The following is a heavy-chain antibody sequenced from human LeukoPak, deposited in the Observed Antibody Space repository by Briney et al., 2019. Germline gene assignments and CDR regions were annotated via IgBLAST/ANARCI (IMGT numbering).Heavy chain of an antibody. V-gene: IGHV4-4*02. Sequence: PSGTLSLTCAVSGGSISTTKWWSWVRQPPGKGLEWIGEIYHSGSTNYNPSLKSRVTISVDISKNQFSLKLSSVTAADTAVYYCASKKMAIDDWGQGTLVTVSS. CDR3: ASKKMAIDD. CDR2: IYHSGST. D-gene: IGHD5-24*01. CDR1: GGSISTTKW. J-gene: IGHJ4*02.